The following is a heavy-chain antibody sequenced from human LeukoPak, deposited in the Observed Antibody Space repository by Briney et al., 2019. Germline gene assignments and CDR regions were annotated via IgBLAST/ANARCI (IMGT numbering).Heavy chain of an antibody. J-gene: IGHJ4*02. V-gene: IGHV3-48*01. Sequence: AGGSLRLSCAASGVTFSSYRMSWVRQAPGKGLEWVSYISSSSNTIYYADSVKGRFTISRDNAKNSLYLQMDSLRAEDTAVYYCARDRNWDFDYWGQGTLVTVSS. CDR2: ISSSSNTI. D-gene: IGHD7-27*01. CDR3: ARDRNWDFDY. CDR1: GVTFSSYR.